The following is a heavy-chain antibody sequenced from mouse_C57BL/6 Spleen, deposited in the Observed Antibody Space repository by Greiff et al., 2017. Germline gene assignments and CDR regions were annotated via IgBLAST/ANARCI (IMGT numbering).Heavy chain of an antibody. J-gene: IGHJ4*01. V-gene: IGHV1-80*01. CDR1: GYAFSSYW. CDR2: IYPGDGDT. CDR3: ARSIYYGSSYYYAMDY. D-gene: IGHD1-1*01. Sequence: QVQLQQSGAELVKPGASVKISCKASGYAFSSYWMNWVKQRPGKGLEWIGQIYPGDGDTNYNGKFKGKNTLTADKSSSTAYMQLSSPTSEDSAVYFCARSIYYGSSYYYAMDYWGQGTSVAVSS.